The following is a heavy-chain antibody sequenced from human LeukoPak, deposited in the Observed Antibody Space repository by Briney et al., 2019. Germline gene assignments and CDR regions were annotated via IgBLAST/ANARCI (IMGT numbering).Heavy chain of an antibody. D-gene: IGHD5-12*01. CDR3: ARDPNSGYDC. Sequence: PGGSLRLSCAASGFTFSSYSMNWVRQAPGKGLEWVSSISSSSSYIYYADSVKGRFTISRDNAKNSLYLQMNSLRAEGTAVYYFARDPNSGYDCWGQGTLVTVSS. V-gene: IGHV3-21*01. CDR2: ISSSSSYI. J-gene: IGHJ4*02. CDR1: GFTFSSYS.